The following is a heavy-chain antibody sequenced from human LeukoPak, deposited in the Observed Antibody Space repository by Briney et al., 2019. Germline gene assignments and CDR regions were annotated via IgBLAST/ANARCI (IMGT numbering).Heavy chain of an antibody. Sequence: ASVTVSFTTSVYTFTDYDIHWVRQAPGHGHERMGWMNPNSSKTNYAQKLQGRVTFSRNTSLSVAYMELSGLRSEDAAVYFCARGDFGETNTAFDIWGQGTMVAVSS. D-gene: IGHD4-17*01. CDR3: ARGDFGETNTAFDI. CDR2: MNPNSSKT. V-gene: IGHV1-8*03. CDR1: VYTFTDYD. J-gene: IGHJ3*02.